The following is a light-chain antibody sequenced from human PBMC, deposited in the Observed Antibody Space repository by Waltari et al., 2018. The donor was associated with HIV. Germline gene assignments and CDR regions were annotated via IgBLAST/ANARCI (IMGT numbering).Light chain of an antibody. CDR3: HQYASFSGT. Sequence: DIRLTQSPSTLSASAGDRVAITCRAGQNVGAFLAWYQQQPGKPPKLLIFQASTLEGGVPSRFSGSVSGSDFTLTINGLQSDDFATYYCHQYASFSGTFGQGTKVEL. CDR1: QNVGAF. CDR2: QAS. J-gene: IGKJ1*01. V-gene: IGKV1-5*03.